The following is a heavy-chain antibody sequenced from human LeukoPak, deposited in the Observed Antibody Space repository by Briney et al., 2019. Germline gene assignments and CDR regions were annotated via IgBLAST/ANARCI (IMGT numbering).Heavy chain of an antibody. Sequence: SETLSLTCTVSGGSISSSSYYWGWIRQPPGKGLGWIGSIYYSGSTYYNPSLKSRVTISVDTSKNQFSLKLSSVTAADTAVYYCARGSSGWYGPVEYWGQGTLVTVSS. CDR2: IYYSGST. V-gene: IGHV4-39*07. CDR3: ARGSSGWYGPVEY. CDR1: GGSISSSSYY. D-gene: IGHD6-19*01. J-gene: IGHJ4*02.